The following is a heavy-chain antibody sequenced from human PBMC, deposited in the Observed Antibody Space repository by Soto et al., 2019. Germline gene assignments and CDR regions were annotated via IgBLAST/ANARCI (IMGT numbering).Heavy chain of an antibody. Sequence: SGGSMRLSCAASGFTFSSYGMHWVRQAPGKGLEWVAVISYDGSNKYYADSVKGRFTISRDNSKNTLYLQMNSLRAEDTAVYYCAKVAGYCSGGSCYSSYYFDYWGQGTLVTVSS. D-gene: IGHD2-15*01. J-gene: IGHJ4*02. CDR2: ISYDGSNK. CDR3: AKVAGYCSGGSCYSSYYFDY. V-gene: IGHV3-30*18. CDR1: GFTFSSYG.